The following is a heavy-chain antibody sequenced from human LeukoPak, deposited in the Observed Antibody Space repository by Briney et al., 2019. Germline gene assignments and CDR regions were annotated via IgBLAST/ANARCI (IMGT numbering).Heavy chain of an antibody. J-gene: IGHJ4*02. V-gene: IGHV1-24*01. D-gene: IGHD2-21*02. CDR3: ATTNLAYCGGDCYAKYYFDY. Sequence: GASVKVSFKVSGYTLTELSMHWVRQAPGKGLEWMGGFDPEDGETIYAQKFQGRVTMTEDTSTDTAYMELSSLRSGDTAVYYCATTNLAYCGGDCYAKYYFDYWGQGTLVTVSS. CDR1: GYTLTELS. CDR2: FDPEDGET.